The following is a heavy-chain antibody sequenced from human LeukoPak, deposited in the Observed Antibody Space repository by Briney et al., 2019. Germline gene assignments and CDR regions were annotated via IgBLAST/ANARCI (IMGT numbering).Heavy chain of an antibody. D-gene: IGHD4-17*01. CDR2: IHSSGST. Sequence: KASETLSLTCTVSDDSVSTSYWSWIRQPPGKGLEWIVYIHSSGSTNYNPPMKSRVTILVDPSTNNFSLRLSSVTAADTAVYYCARFTYDDHGKNHYLDYWGRGNLVTVSS. CDR3: ARFTYDDHGKNHYLDY. J-gene: IGHJ4*02. CDR1: DDSVSTSY. V-gene: IGHV4-59*08.